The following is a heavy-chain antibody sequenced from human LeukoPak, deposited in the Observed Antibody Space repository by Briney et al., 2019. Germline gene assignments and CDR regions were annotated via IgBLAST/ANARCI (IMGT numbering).Heavy chain of an antibody. V-gene: IGHV3-53*01. CDR1: GFTVSSNY. CDR2: IYSGGST. CDR3: ARAYPYYDDSSGYFDY. J-gene: IGHJ4*02. Sequence: GGSLRLSCAASGFTVSSNYMSWVRQAPGKGLEWVSVIYSGGSTYYADSVKGRFTISRDNSKNTLYLQMNSLRAEDTAVYYCARAYPYYDDSSGYFDYWGQGTLVTVSS. D-gene: IGHD3-22*01.